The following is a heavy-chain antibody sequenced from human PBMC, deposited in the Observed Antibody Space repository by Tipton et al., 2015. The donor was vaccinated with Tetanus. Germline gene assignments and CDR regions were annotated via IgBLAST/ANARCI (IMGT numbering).Heavy chain of an antibody. D-gene: IGHD1-26*01. Sequence: GLVKPSETLSLTCTVSGASISSSGDYWGWIRQPPGKGLEWIGSVYYSGSTYYNPSLKSRVTISVDTSKNQFSLKLSSVTAADTAVYYCARLIVGATTSEYFQHWGQGTLVTVSS. V-gene: IGHV4-39*01. CDR2: VYYSGST. CDR3: ARLIVGATTSEYFQH. CDR1: GASISSSGDY. J-gene: IGHJ1*01.